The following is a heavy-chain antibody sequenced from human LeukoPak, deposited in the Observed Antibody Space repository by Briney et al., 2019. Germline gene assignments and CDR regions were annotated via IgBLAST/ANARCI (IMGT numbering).Heavy chain of an antibody. D-gene: IGHD6-6*01. CDR1: GFTFSSYT. CDR3: ASAYSSSSNYYYGMDV. CDR2: ISGSGGGT. V-gene: IGHV3-23*01. Sequence: PGGSLRLSCAVSGFTFSSYTMSWVRQAPGKGLEWVSGISGSGGGTYYADSVKGRFTISRDNSKNTLYLQMNSLRAEDTAVYYCASAYSSSSNYYYGMDVWGQGTTVTVSS. J-gene: IGHJ6*02.